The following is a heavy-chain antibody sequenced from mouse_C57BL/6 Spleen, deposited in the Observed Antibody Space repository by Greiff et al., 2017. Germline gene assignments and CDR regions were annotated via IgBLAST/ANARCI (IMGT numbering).Heavy chain of an antibody. D-gene: IGHD2-4*01. CDR1: GFNFKDYY. J-gene: IGHJ4*01. Sequence: EVHLVESGAELVKPGASVKLSCTASGFNFKDYYMHWVKQRTEQGLEWIGRIDPEDGETKYAPKFQGKATITADTSSNTAYLQLSSLTSEDTAVEYCAGGELRRGYAMDYWGQGTSVTVSS. CDR3: AGGELRRGYAMDY. V-gene: IGHV14-2*01. CDR2: IDPEDGET.